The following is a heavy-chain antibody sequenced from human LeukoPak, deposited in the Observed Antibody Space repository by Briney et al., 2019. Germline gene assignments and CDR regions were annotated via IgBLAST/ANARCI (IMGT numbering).Heavy chain of an antibody. V-gene: IGHV3-11*01. CDR3: ARGSASVGDLDY. CDR2: ISSSGSTI. Sequence: PGGSLRLSCAASGFIFSDYYMSWIRQAPGEGVEGVSYISSSGSTIYYADSVKGRFTISRDNAKNSLYLQMNSLRAEDTAVYYCARGSASVGDLDYWGQGTLVTVSS. J-gene: IGHJ4*02. CDR1: GFIFSDYY. D-gene: IGHD1-26*01.